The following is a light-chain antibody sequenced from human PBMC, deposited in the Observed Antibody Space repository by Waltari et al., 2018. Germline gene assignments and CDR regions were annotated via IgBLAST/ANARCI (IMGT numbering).Light chain of an antibody. V-gene: IGKV3-15*01. CDR1: QSISTN. Sequence: IVMTQSPATLSVSPGERATLSCRASQSISTNLAWFQEKPGQAPRLLIYGASTRATGVPARFSGSGSGTYFTLVISSLQSEDFATYYCQQYNSYYTFGQGTKLEIK. J-gene: IGKJ2*01. CDR3: QQYNSYYT. CDR2: GAS.